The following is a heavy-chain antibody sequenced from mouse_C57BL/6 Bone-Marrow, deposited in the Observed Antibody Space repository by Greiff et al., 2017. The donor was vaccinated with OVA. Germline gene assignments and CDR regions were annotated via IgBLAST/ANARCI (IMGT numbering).Heavy chain of an antibody. Sequence: EVHLVESGGGLVQPGGSMKLSCAASGFTFSDAWMDWVRQSPEKGLEWVAEIRNKANNHATYYAESVKGRFTISRDDCKSSVYLQMNSLRAEDTGIYYCTLITTVVARFDYWGQGTTLTVSS. CDR2: IRNKANNHAT. D-gene: IGHD1-1*01. CDR3: TLITTVVARFDY. V-gene: IGHV6-6*01. CDR1: GFTFSDAW. J-gene: IGHJ2*01.